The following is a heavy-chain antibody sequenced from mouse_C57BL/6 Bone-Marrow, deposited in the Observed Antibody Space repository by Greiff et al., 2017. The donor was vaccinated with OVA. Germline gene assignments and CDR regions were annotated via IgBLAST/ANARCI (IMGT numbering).Heavy chain of an antibody. CDR3: ARRYYGSSYLHWYVDV. J-gene: IGHJ1*03. D-gene: IGHD1-1*01. V-gene: IGHV5-12*01. Sequence: EVQLVESGGGLVQPGGSLKLSCAASGFTFSDYYMYWVRQTPEKRLEWVAYISNGGGSTYYPDTVKGRFTISRDNAKNTLYLQMSRLKSEDTAMYYCARRYYGSSYLHWYVDVWGTGTTVTVSS. CDR1: GFTFSDYY. CDR2: ISNGGGST.